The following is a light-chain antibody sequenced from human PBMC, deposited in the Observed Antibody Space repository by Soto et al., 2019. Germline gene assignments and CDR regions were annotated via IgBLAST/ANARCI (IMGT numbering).Light chain of an antibody. J-gene: IGLJ1*01. CDR2: SNN. Sequence: QFVLAQPPSAAWISGQGVTIYCSGSSSNIGSNTVNWYQQLPGTAPKLLIYSNNQRPSGVPDRFSGSKSGTSASLAISGLQSEDEADYYCAAWDDSLNGPRYVFGTGTKVTVL. CDR1: SSNIGSNT. CDR3: AAWDDSLNGPRYV. V-gene: IGLV1-44*01.